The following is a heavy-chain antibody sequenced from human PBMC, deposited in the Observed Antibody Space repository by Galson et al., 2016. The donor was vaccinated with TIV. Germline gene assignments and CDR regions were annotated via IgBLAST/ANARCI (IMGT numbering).Heavy chain of an antibody. CDR3: ARSGDYGDY. Sequence: SVKVSCKASGYTFTSYDINWVRQATGQGLEWMGWMNPNSGNTGYAQKFRGRVTVTRNTSVRTAYMELSSLRSEDTAVYHCARSGDYGDYWGQGALVTVSS. J-gene: IGHJ4*02. D-gene: IGHD4-17*01. V-gene: IGHV1-8*02. CDR2: MNPNSGNT. CDR1: GYTFTSYD.